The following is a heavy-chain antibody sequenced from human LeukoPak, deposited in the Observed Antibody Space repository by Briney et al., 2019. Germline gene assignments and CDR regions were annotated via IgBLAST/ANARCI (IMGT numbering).Heavy chain of an antibody. Sequence: SETLYLTCTVSGGSISSGDYYWSWIRQPPGKGLEWIGYIYYSGSTYYNPSLKSRVTISVDTSKNKFSLKLSSVTAADTAVYYCASMPYDFWSGYGYYYMDVWGKGTTVTVSS. D-gene: IGHD3-3*01. J-gene: IGHJ6*03. CDR3: ASMPYDFWSGYGYYYMDV. V-gene: IGHV4-30-4*08. CDR1: GGSISSGDYY. CDR2: IYYSGST.